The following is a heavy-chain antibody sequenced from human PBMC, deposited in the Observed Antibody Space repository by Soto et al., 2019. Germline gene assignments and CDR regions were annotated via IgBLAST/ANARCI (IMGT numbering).Heavy chain of an antibody. J-gene: IGHJ4*02. D-gene: IGHD2-15*01. CDR3: AISDCSGGSCYMLDY. Sequence: QVQLVKSGAEVKKPGSSVKVYCKASGYTFTSYDINWVRHAPGQGLEWMGWMSPNTGNTGQAQRFQGGLTMTRNTSIRTAYMELTRLKSEDTAVYYCAISDCSGGSCYMLDYCGQGTLGTVSS. CDR2: MSPNTGNT. CDR1: GYTFTSYD. V-gene: IGHV1-8*01.